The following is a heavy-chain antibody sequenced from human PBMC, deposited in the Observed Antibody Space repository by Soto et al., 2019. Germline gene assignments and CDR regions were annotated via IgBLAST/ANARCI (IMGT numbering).Heavy chain of an antibody. CDR3: ASDAVVGATEGGDAFDI. CDR2: IWYDGSNK. J-gene: IGHJ3*02. CDR1: GFTFSSYG. V-gene: IGHV3-33*01. D-gene: IGHD1-26*01. Sequence: QVQLVESGGGVVQPGRSLRLSCAASGFTFSSYGMHWVRQAPGKGLEWVAVIWYDGSNKYYADSVKGRFTISRDNSKNTLYLQMNSLRAEDTAVYYCASDAVVGATEGGDAFDIWGQGTMVTVSS.